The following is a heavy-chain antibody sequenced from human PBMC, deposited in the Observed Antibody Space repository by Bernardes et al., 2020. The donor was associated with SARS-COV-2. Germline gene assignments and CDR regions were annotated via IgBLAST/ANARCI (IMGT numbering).Heavy chain of an antibody. CDR1: AFTFSDYA. J-gene: IGHJ6*02. CDR2: ISSSSGTI. Sequence: GGSLRLSCAASAFTFSDYAMSWVRQAPGKGLEWLSYISSSSGTIYYADSVKGRFTISRDNAQKSLFLYMNSLRADDTAVYYCARDDDRYNWDPHYYYSGMDGWGQGTTVTVSS. V-gene: IGHV3-48*01. CDR3: ARDDDRYNWDPHYYYSGMDG. D-gene: IGHD1-20*01.